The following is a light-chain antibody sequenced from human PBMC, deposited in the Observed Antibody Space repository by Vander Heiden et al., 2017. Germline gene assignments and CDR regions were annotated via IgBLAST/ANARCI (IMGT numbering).Light chain of an antibody. CDR3: QQRRGA. CDR2: DAS. V-gene: IGKV3-11*01. Sequence: EIVFTPSPATLSLSPGERATPPRRASQSVSSYLAWYHQKPGQAPRLLINDASSRAPGIPARFSAYGSQTDFTLTISSLEPEDFALYYCQQRRGAFGQGTRLEIK. CDR1: QSVSSY. J-gene: IGKJ5*01.